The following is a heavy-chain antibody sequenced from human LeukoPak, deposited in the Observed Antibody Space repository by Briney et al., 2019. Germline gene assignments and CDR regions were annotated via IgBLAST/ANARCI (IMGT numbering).Heavy chain of an antibody. J-gene: IGHJ5*02. D-gene: IGHD1-26*01. V-gene: IGHV6-1*01. CDR2: TYYRSKWYN. CDR3: ARDLAEIVGATIGWFDP. Sequence: SQTLSLTCAISGDSVSSNSAAWNWIRQSPSRGLEWLGRTYYRSKWYNDYAVSVKSRITINPDTSKNQFSLRLNSVTPEDTAVYYCARDLAEIVGATIGWFDPWGQGTLVTVSS. CDR1: GDSVSSNSAA.